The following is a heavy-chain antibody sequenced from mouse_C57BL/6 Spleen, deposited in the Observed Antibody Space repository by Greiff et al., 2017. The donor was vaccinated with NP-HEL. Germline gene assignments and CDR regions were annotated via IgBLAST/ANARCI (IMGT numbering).Heavy chain of an antibody. D-gene: IGHD4-1*01. J-gene: IGHJ1*03. CDR2: IDPETGGT. Sequence: QVQLQQSGAELVRPGASVTLSCKASGYTFTDYEMHWVKQTPVHGLEWIGAIDPETGGTAYNQKFKGKAILTADKSSSTAYMERRSLTSEDSAVYYCTRKGANWALYWYFDVWGTGTTVTVSS. V-gene: IGHV1-15*01. CDR1: GYTFTDYE. CDR3: TRKGANWALYWYFDV.